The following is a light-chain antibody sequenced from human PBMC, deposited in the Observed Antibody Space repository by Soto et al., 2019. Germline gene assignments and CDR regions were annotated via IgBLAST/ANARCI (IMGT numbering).Light chain of an antibody. Sequence: DIVVTQSPDSLAVSLGEVATINCRSSQTVLYSPNKKAPLAWYQLKPGQPPQLLIYWASTRESGVPDRLSGSGSGTHFTLTINSLQAEDVAVYYCQQYYSNPYTFGQGTKLEIK. J-gene: IGKJ2*01. CDR2: WAS. V-gene: IGKV4-1*01. CDR3: QQYYSNPYT. CDR1: QTVLYSPNKKAP.